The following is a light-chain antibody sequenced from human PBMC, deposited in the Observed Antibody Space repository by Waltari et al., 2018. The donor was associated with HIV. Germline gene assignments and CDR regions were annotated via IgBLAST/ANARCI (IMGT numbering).Light chain of an antibody. V-gene: IGLV1-40*01. J-gene: IGLJ3*02. CDR2: GNT. CDR1: SSNTGAGYH. Sequence: QSVLTQPPSVSGAPGQRVIISCTGSSSNTGAGYHVQWYQQLPGAAPKPLIYGNTVRPSGVPDRFSGSKSGSSASLAITGLQAEDEASYYCQSYDRSLSAWVFGGGTKLTVL. CDR3: QSYDRSLSAWV.